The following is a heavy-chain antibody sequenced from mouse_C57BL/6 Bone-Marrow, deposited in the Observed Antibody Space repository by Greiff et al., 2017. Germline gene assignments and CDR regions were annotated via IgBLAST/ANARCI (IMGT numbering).Heavy chain of an antibody. Sequence: VQLQQPGAELVRPGTSVKLSCKASGYTFTSYWMPWVKQRPGQGLEWIGVIDPSDSYTNYNQKFKGKATLTVDTSSSTAYMQLSSLTSEDSAVYYCARRGDGYDGAWFAYWGQGTLVTVSA. CDR1: GYTFTSYW. J-gene: IGHJ3*01. D-gene: IGHD2-2*01. CDR2: IDPSDSYT. V-gene: IGHV1-59*01. CDR3: ARRGDGYDGAWFAY.